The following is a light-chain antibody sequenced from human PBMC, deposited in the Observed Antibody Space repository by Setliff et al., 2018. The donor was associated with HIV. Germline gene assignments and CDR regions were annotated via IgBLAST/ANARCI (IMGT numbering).Light chain of an antibody. CDR3: SSRIVSSALHV. Sequence: QSALAQPASVSGSPGQSITISCTRTSSDVGGYNFVCWYQQHPGKAPKLMIYDVNERPSGVSNRFSGSKSGNTASLTISGLQAEDEADYYCSSRIVSSALHVFGTGTKVTVL. V-gene: IGLV2-14*03. CDR2: DVN. J-gene: IGLJ1*01. CDR1: SSDVGGYNF.